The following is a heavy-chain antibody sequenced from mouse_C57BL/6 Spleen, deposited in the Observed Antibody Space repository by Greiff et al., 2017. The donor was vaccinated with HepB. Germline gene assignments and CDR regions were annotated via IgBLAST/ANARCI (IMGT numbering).Heavy chain of an antibody. D-gene: IGHD2-4*01. Sequence: LQESGPGLVKPSQSLSLTCSVTGYSITSGYYWNWIRQFPGNKLEWMGYISYDGSNNYNPSLKNRISITRDTSKNQFFLKLNSVTTEDTATYYCARDYDYDGAMDYWGQGTSVTVSS. CDR3: ARDYDYDGAMDY. CDR2: ISYDGSN. V-gene: IGHV3-6*01. J-gene: IGHJ4*01. CDR1: GYSITSGYY.